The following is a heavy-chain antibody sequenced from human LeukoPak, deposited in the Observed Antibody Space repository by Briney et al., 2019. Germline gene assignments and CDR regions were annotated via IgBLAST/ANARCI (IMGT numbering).Heavy chain of an antibody. Sequence: RPSETLSLTCDVYGGSFSGYYWSWIRQPPGKGLEWIGEISHSGSTSYSPSLRSRVTISVDTSKNQFSLKLSSVTAADTAVYYCARETSQKGAHYMDVWGKGTTVTISS. V-gene: IGHV4-34*01. CDR3: ARETSQKGAHYMDV. D-gene: IGHD3-16*01. CDR2: ISHSGST. CDR1: GGSFSGYY. J-gene: IGHJ6*03.